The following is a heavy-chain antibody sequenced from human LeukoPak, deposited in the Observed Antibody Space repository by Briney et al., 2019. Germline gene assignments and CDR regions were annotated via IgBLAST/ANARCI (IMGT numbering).Heavy chain of an antibody. CDR1: GITFSNYW. Sequence: GGSLRLSCTTSGITFSNYWMHWVRQAPGKGLVWVSHIIQDGSVTSYADSVKGRLTISRDNAKNTVYLQMNSLRAEDTAVYYCATDDYRGLGYWGQGTLVTVSS. CDR3: ATDDYRGLGY. CDR2: IIQDGSVT. D-gene: IGHD4-11*01. J-gene: IGHJ4*02. V-gene: IGHV3-74*01.